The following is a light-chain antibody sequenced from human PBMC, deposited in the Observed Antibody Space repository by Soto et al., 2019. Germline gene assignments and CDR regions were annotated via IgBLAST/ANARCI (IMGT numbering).Light chain of an antibody. CDR3: SSYTDTTTRYV. V-gene: IGLV2-14*03. Sequence: QSVLTQPASVSGSPGQSLTISCTGNSSDVGSYNYVSWYRQHPGKAPQLLIYDVTHRPAGVSSRFSGSKSDNTASLTISWLQAEDEADYYCSSYTDTTTRYVFGSGTKLTVL. CDR2: DVT. J-gene: IGLJ1*01. CDR1: SSDVGSYNY.